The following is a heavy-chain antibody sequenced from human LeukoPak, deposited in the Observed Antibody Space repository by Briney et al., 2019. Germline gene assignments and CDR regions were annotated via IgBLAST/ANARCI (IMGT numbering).Heavy chain of an antibody. J-gene: IGHJ5*02. CDR2: ISNDGDT. CDR3: AKDSHYCSGGSCYPNWFDP. Sequence: GGSLRLSCAASGFTVSSNYMSWVRQGPGKGLECVSVISNDGDTYYADSVKGRFTISRDNSKNTLYLQMNSLRAEDTAVYYCAKDSHYCSGGSCYPNWFDPWGQGTLVTVSS. CDR1: GFTVSSNY. V-gene: IGHV3-53*01. D-gene: IGHD2-15*01.